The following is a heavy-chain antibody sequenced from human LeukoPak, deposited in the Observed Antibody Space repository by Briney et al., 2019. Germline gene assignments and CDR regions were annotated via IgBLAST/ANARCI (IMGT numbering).Heavy chain of an antibody. D-gene: IGHD3-10*01. CDR1: GGSFSGYY. CDR2: INHSGST. V-gene: IGHV4-34*01. CDR3: ARGNPRHYYGSGSYYNVKEDWFDP. J-gene: IGHJ5*02. Sequence: SESLTLTCAVYGGSFSGYYWSWIRQPPGKGLEWIGEINHSGSTAYIPSLKSRVNISVDTYKSQFSLKLSSVTAADTAVYYCARGNPRHYYGSGSYYNVKEDWFDPWGQGTLVTVSS.